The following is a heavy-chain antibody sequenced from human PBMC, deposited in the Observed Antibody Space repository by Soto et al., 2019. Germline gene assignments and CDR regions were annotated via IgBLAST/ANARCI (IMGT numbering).Heavy chain of an antibody. D-gene: IGHD3-10*01. CDR3: ARVRVVRTYYFDY. CDR1: GDSVSSVGFH. CDR2: IYNGGST. V-gene: IGHV4-30-4*01. Sequence: PSETLSLTCTVSGDSVSSVGFHWAWLRRPPGKGLEWIGYIYNGGSTYYRPSLESRMHMSLDATRNHYSLKLSSVTAADTAVYYCARVRVVRTYYFDYWGQGTLVTVSS. J-gene: IGHJ4*02.